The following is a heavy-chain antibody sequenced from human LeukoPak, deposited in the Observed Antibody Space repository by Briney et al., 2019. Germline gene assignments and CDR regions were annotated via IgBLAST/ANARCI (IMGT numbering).Heavy chain of an antibody. D-gene: IGHD4-23*01. CDR2: IIKSGSHI. CDR3: ARGRGGDNSNWFDP. Sequence: GGSLRLSCAASGFTFSDYSMTWVRQAPGKGLEWVSAIIKSGSHIYYADSVKGRFTISRDNAKNSLYLQMTGLRAEDTAVYYCARGRGGDNSNWFDPWGPGTLVTVSS. CDR1: GFTFSDYS. V-gene: IGHV3-21*01. J-gene: IGHJ5*02.